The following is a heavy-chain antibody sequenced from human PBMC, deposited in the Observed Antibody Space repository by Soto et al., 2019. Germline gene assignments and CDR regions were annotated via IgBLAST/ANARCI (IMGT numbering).Heavy chain of an antibody. CDR3: ARDPSYYDSSGYQALDY. Sequence: ASVKVSCKASGYTFTSYAMHWVRQAPGQRLEWMGWINAGNGNTKYSQKFQGRVTITRDTSASTAYMELSSLRSEDTAVYYCARDPSYYDSSGYQALDYWGQGTLVTVSS. D-gene: IGHD3-22*01. CDR2: INAGNGNT. V-gene: IGHV1-3*01. J-gene: IGHJ4*02. CDR1: GYTFTSYA.